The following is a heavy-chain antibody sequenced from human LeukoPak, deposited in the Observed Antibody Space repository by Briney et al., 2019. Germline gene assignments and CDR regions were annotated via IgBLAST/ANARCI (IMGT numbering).Heavy chain of an antibody. J-gene: IGHJ5*02. Sequence: GGSLRLSCAASGFTVSSNYMSWVRQAPGKGLEWVSGISWNSGSIGYADSVKGRFTISRDNAKNSLYLQMNSLRAEDTALYYCAKGMIAAAVPNWFDPWGQGTLVTVSS. CDR2: ISWNSGSI. V-gene: IGHV3-9*01. D-gene: IGHD6-13*01. CDR1: GFTVSSNY. CDR3: AKGMIAAAVPNWFDP.